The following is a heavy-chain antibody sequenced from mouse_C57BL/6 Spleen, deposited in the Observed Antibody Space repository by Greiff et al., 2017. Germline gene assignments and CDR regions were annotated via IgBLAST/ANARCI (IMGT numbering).Heavy chain of an antibody. CDR3: AGYYDYDGYFDV. CDR1: GYAFSSSW. Sequence: QVQLKQSGPELVKPGASVKISCKASGYAFSSSWMNWVKQRPGKGLEWIGRIYPGDGDTNYNGKFKGKATLTADKSSSTAYMQLSSLTSEDSAVYFCAGYYDYDGYFDVWGTGTTVTVSS. V-gene: IGHV1-82*01. J-gene: IGHJ1*03. CDR2: IYPGDGDT. D-gene: IGHD2-4*01.